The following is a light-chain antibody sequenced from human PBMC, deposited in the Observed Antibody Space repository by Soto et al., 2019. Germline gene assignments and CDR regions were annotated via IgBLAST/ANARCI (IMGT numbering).Light chain of an antibody. CDR3: QAYDYSLTASV. J-gene: IGLJ3*02. V-gene: IGLV1-40*01. Sequence: QSVLTQPPSVSGAPGQRVTISCTGNSSNLGAGYDVHWYQQLPGAAPKLVIFGNRNRPSGIPERFSGSKSGTSASLAMTGLQAEDEVDYYCQAYDYSLTASVFGGGTKVTVL. CDR2: GNR. CDR1: SSNLGAGYD.